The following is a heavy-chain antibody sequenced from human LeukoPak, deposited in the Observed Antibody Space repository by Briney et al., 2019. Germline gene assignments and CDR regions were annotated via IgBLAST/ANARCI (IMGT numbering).Heavy chain of an antibody. CDR1: GFTFSSYA. Sequence: GGSLRLSCAASGFTFSSYAMHWVRQAPGKGLEWVAVISYGGSNKYYADSVKGRFTISRDNSKNTLYLQMNSLRAEDTAVYYCARDLGPDSAPGDHYYDSSGYPLYYFDYWGQGTLVTVSS. CDR2: ISYGGSNK. D-gene: IGHD3-22*01. J-gene: IGHJ4*02. CDR3: ARDLGPDSAPGDHYYDSSGYPLYYFDY. V-gene: IGHV3-30-3*01.